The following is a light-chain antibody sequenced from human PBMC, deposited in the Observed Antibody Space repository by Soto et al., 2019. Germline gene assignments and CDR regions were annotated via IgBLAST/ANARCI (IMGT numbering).Light chain of an antibody. Sequence: EIVLTQSPGTLSLSPGERATLSCRASQSVRSSYLAWYQQKPGQAPRLLIYGASSRANGIPDRFSGSGSGTDFTLTISRLEPEDVAVYYCQQYGNSPETFGQGTKVEI. CDR3: QQYGNSPET. J-gene: IGKJ1*01. V-gene: IGKV3-20*01. CDR2: GAS. CDR1: QSVRSSY.